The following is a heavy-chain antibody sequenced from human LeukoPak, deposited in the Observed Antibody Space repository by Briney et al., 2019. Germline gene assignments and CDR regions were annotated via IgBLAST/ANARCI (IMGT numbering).Heavy chain of an antibody. CDR3: ARDVDSSGWYGGMDY. D-gene: IGHD6-19*01. CDR1: GGTFSSYA. Sequence: SVKVSCKASGGTFSSYAIGWVRQAPGQGLEWMGRIIPIFGTANYAQKFQGRVTITTDESTSTAYMELSSLRSEDTAVYYCARDVDSSGWYGGMDYWGQGTLVTVSS. CDR2: IIPIFGTA. J-gene: IGHJ4*02. V-gene: IGHV1-69*05.